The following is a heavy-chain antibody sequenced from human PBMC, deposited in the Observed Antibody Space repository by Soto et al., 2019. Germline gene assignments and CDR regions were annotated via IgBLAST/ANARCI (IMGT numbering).Heavy chain of an antibody. J-gene: IGHJ4*02. V-gene: IGHV5-51*01. D-gene: IGHD2-2*02. CDR2: IYPGDSDT. CDR1: GYSFISYW. Sequence: GESLKISCKGSGYSFISYWIGWVRQMPGKGLEWMGIIYPGDSDTRYSPSFQGQVTISADKSISTAYLQWSSLKASDTAMYYCARLGGWGHCSNTRCYTFDYWGQGTPVTVSS. CDR3: ARLGGWGHCSNTRCYTFDY.